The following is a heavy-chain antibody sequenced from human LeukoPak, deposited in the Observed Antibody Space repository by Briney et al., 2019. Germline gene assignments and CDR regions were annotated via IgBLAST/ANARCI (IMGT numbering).Heavy chain of an antibody. CDR1: GGSISSYY. CDR2: IYYSGST. D-gene: IGHD3-22*01. Sequence: PSETLSLTCTVSGGSISSYYWSWLRQPPGKGLEWIGYIYYSGSTNYNPSLKSRVTISVDTSKNQFSLKLSSVTAADTAVYYCARDGYYYDSSGYSPWGQGTLVTVSS. V-gene: IGHV4-59*01. CDR3: ARDGYYYDSSGYSP. J-gene: IGHJ5*02.